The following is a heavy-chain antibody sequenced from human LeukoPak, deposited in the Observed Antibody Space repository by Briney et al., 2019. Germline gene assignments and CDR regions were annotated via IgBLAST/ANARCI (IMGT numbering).Heavy chain of an antibody. D-gene: IGHD6-13*01. Sequence: SETLSLTCTVSGGSISSSSFYWGWIRQPPGKGLEWIGSIYYSGSTYYNPSLKSRVTISVDTSKNQFSLKLSSVTAADTAVYYCARRSAANYHLLVLIDYWGQGTLVTVSS. J-gene: IGHJ4*02. CDR3: ARRSAANYHLLVLIDY. CDR1: GGSISSSSFY. CDR2: IYYSGST. V-gene: IGHV4-39*01.